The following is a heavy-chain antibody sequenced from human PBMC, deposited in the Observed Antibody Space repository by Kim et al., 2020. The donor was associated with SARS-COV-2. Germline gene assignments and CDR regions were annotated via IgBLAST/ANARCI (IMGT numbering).Heavy chain of an antibody. J-gene: IGHJ5*02. CDR2: IYYSGST. CDR1: GGSISNSSYY. D-gene: IGHD3-9*01. Sequence: SETLSLTCTVSGGSISNSSYYWDWIRQPPGKGLEWIGNIYYSGSTYYNPSLKSRVTISVDTSKNQFSLKLSSVTAADTAVYYCARDSYDILTGLGRGRRLNWFDPWGQGTLVTVSS. V-gene: IGHV4-39*07. CDR3: ARDSYDILTGLGRGRRLNWFDP.